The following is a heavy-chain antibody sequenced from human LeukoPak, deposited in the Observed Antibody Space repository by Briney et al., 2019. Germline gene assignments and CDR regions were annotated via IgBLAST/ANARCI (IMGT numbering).Heavy chain of an antibody. D-gene: IGHD3-10*01. V-gene: IGHV3-30-3*01. CDR1: KFTFSSYA. CDR2: ISYDGSNK. Sequence: SGGSLRLSCAASKFTFSSYAMHWVRQAPGKGLEWVAVISYDGSNKYYADSVKGRFTISRDNSKNTLYLQMNSLRAEDTAVYYCARDRGPLWFGELDSNWGQGTLVTVSS. J-gene: IGHJ4*02. CDR3: ARDRGPLWFGELDSN.